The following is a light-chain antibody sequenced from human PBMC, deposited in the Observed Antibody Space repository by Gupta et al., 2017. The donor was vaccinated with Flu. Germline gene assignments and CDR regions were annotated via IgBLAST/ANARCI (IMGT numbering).Light chain of an antibody. V-gene: IGLV1-40*01. CDR3: QSYDSSLSGSDWV. Sequence: QSVLTQPPSVSGAPGQRVTISCTGSSSNIGAGYDVHWYQQLPGTDPNLLIYGNSNRPSWVPDRFSGSKSGTSASLAITGLQAEDEADYYCQSYDSSLSGSDWVFGGGTKLTVL. CDR1: SSNIGAGYD. CDR2: GNS. J-gene: IGLJ3*02.